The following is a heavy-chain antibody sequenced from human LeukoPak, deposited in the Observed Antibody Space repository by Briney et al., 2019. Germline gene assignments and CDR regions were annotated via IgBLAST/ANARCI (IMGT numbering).Heavy chain of an antibody. D-gene: IGHD4-17*01. CDR3: ASGHDYGDLV. CDR2: ISGRGGST. V-gene: IGHV3-23*01. Sequence: GGSLRLSCAASGFTFSSYAMSWVRQAPGKGLEWVSAISGRGGSTYYADSVKGRFTISRDNSKNTLYLQMNSLRAEDTAVYYCASGHDYGDLVWGQGTLVTVSS. CDR1: GFTFSSYA. J-gene: IGHJ4*02.